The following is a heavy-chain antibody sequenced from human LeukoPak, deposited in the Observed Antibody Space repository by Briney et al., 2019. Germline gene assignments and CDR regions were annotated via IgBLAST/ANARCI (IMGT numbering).Heavy chain of an antibody. CDR2: INHSGST. J-gene: IGHJ6*02. Sequence: SETLSLTCAVYGGSFSGYYWSWIRQPPGKGLEWIGEINHSGSTNYNPSLKSRVTIPVDTSKNQFSLKLSSVTAADTAVYYCARSLVIAAPYYYYGMDVWGQGTTVTVSS. V-gene: IGHV4-34*01. CDR3: ARSLVIAAPYYYYGMDV. D-gene: IGHD6-6*01. CDR1: GGSFSGYY.